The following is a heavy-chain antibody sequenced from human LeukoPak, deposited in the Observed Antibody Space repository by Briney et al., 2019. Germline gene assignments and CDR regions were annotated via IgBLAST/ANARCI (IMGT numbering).Heavy chain of an antibody. CDR1: GYSISSGYY. CDR3: ARGGLQQVDY. J-gene: IGHJ4*02. Sequence: SETLSLTCTVSGYSISSGYYWGWIRQPPGKGLEWIGSIYHSGSTYYNPSLKSRVTISVDTSKNQFSLKLSSVTAADTAVYYCARGGLQQVDYWGQGTLVTVSS. CDR2: IYHSGST. V-gene: IGHV4-38-2*02. D-gene: IGHD5-12*01.